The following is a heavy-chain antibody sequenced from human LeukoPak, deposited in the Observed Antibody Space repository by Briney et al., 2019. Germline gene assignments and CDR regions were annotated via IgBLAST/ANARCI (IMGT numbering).Heavy chain of an antibody. CDR1: GASISSYY. D-gene: IGHD1-1*01. Sequence: PSETLSLTCNVSGASISSYYWSWIRQPAGKGLEWIGRIYTSANTNYSPSFKSRATISIDRSKNQFSLNLPSVTAADTAVYYCARDRIWNDAGHDPFDTWGQGTMVTVSS. V-gene: IGHV4-4*07. CDR3: ARDRIWNDAGHDPFDT. CDR2: IYTSANT. J-gene: IGHJ3*02.